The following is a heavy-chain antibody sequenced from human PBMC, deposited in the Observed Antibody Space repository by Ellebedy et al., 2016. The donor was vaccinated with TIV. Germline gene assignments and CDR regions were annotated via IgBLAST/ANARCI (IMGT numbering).Heavy chain of an antibody. J-gene: IGHJ5*02. CDR3: ARAHYSNYEFRNNWFDP. Sequence: ASVKVSCXASGYTFTSYGISWVRQAPGQGLEWMGWISAYNGNTNYAQKLQGRVTMTTDTSTSTAYMELSSLRSEDTAVYYCARAHYSNYEFRNNWFDPWGQGTLVTVSS. D-gene: IGHD4-11*01. V-gene: IGHV1-18*01. CDR2: ISAYNGNT. CDR1: GYTFTSYG.